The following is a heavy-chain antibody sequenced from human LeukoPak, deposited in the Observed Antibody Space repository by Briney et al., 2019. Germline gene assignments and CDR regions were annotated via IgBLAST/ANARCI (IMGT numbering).Heavy chain of an antibody. CDR1: GGSISSYY. J-gene: IGHJ5*02. CDR3: ARLGYSSSWYVGDWFDP. CDR2: IYTSGST. V-gene: IGHV4-4*07. Sequence: PSETLSLTCTVSGGSISSYYWSWIRQPAWKGLEWIGRIYTSGSTNYNHSLKSRVRMSVDTSKNQFSLKLSSVTAADPAVYYCARLGYSSSWYVGDWFDPWGQGTLVTVSS. D-gene: IGHD6-13*01.